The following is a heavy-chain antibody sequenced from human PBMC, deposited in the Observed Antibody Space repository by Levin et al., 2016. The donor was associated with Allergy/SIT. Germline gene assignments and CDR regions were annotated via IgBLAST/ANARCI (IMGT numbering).Heavy chain of an antibody. CDR2: IYYSGST. D-gene: IGHD2-2*01. V-gene: IGHV4-39*01. J-gene: IGHJ4*02. Sequence: SETLSLTCTVSGGSISSSSYYWGWIRQPPGKGLEWIGSIYYSGSTYYNPSLKSRVTISVDTSKNQFSLKLSSVTAADTAVYYCARQGCSSTSCWSHAASYYFDYWGQGTLVTVSS. CDR3: ARQGCSSTSCWSHAASYYFDY. CDR1: GGSISSSSYY.